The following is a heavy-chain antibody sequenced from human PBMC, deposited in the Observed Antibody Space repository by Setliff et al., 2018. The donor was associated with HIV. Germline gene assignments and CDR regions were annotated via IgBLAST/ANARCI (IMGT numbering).Heavy chain of an antibody. V-gene: IGHV1-2*02. CDR3: ARDRWVWGGSDSGYYYYFMDV. CDR2: INPNTERT. Sequence: GASVKVSCKASGYSFTAYYLHWVRQAPGQGLEWMGWINPNTERTHFAPKFQGRVTLTRDTSISTAYMELSSLRSDDTAVYYCARDRWVWGGSDSGYYYYFMDVWGKGTTVTVSS. J-gene: IGHJ6*03. CDR1: GYSFTAYY. D-gene: IGHD6-19*01.